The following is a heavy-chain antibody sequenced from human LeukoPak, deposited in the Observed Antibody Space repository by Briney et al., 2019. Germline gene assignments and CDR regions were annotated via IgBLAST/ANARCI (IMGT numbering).Heavy chain of an antibody. CDR1: GGSISGFF. Sequence: SETLSLSCTVSGGSISGFFWTWIRQSPGKGLEYIGYIYYSGTTDYNPTLKSRVSMSVDTSKNQFFLNLTSVTAADTAIYYRARVGYGSGSGGSFDPWGQGTLVTVSS. V-gene: IGHV4-59*01. CDR2: IYYSGTT. D-gene: IGHD3-10*01. J-gene: IGHJ5*02. CDR3: ARVGYGSGSGGSFDP.